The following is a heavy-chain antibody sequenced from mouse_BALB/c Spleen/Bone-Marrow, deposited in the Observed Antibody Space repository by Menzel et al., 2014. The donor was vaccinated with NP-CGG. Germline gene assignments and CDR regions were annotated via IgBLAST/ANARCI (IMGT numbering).Heavy chain of an antibody. J-gene: IGHJ4*01. CDR2: IDPANGNT. D-gene: IGHD1-2*01. CDR1: GFNIKDTY. V-gene: IGHV14-3*02. CDR3: AEITTAAYYVMDY. Sequence: EVQLQESGAELVKPGASVKLSCTASGFNIKDTYIHWVMQRPEQGLEWIGRIDPANGNTKYDPKFQGKATITADTSSNTAYLQLSSLTSEDTAVYYCAEITTAAYYVMDYWGQGTSVTVSS.